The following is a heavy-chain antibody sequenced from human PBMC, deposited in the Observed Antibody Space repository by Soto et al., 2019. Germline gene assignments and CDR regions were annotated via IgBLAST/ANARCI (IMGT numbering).Heavy chain of an antibody. CDR2: ISYDGSNK. CDR1: GFTFSSYG. V-gene: IGHV3-30*18. D-gene: IGHD3-9*01. CDR3: AKDDWLQEQTFDY. J-gene: IGHJ4*02. Sequence: GSLRLSCAASGFTFSSYGVHWVRQAPGKGLEWVAVISYDGSNKYYADSVKGRFTISRDNSKNTLYLQMNSLRAEDTAVYYCAKDDWLQEQTFDYWGQGTLVTVSS.